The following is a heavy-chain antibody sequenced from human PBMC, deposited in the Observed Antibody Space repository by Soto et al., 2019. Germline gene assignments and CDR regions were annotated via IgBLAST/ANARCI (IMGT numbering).Heavy chain of an antibody. CDR1: GFTVSSNY. Sequence: EVQLVETGGGLIQPGGSLRLSCAASGFTVSSNYMSWVRQAPGKGLEWVSVIYSGGSTYYADSVKGRFTISRDNAKNTLYLQMSSLRAEATAVYYFARERGSYFPYYYCIDGWGQGTTVPVSS. D-gene: IGHD1-26*01. CDR2: IYSGGST. V-gene: IGHV3-53*02. J-gene: IGHJ6*02. CDR3: ARERGSYFPYYYCIDG.